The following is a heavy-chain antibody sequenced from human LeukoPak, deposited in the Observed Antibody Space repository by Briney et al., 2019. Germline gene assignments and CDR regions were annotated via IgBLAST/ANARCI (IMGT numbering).Heavy chain of an antibody. CDR3: ARDREHTDFFYGMDV. J-gene: IGHJ6*02. Sequence: GGSLRLSCAASGFIFSNLGMNWVRQAPGKGLEWVSHISSRSSVMYYADSVKGRITISRDDARNSLYLQLNSLRAEDTAVYYCARDREHTDFFYGMDVWGQGTTVTVSS. CDR2: ISSRSSVM. V-gene: IGHV3-48*01. D-gene: IGHD1/OR15-1a*01. CDR1: GFIFSNLG.